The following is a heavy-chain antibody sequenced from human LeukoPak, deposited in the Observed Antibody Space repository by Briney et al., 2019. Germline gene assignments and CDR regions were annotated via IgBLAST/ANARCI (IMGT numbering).Heavy chain of an antibody. J-gene: IGHJ3*02. CDR2: ISWNSGSI. CDR3: AKDSSGYLPGYAFDI. D-gene: IGHD3-22*01. V-gene: IGHV3-9*03. Sequence: GGSLRLSCAASGFTFDDYAMHWVRQAPGKGLEWVSGISWNSGSIGYADSVKGRFTISRDNAKNSLYLQMNSLRAEDMALYYCAKDSSGYLPGYAFDIWGQGTMVTVSS. CDR1: GFTFDDYA.